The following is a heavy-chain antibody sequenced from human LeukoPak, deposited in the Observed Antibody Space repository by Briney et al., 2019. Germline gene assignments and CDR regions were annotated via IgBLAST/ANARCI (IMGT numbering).Heavy chain of an antibody. CDR3: ARDYLGYYYYMDV. CDR2: IYTSGST. CDR1: GGSISSGSCY. J-gene: IGHJ6*03. V-gene: IGHV4-61*02. Sequence: SQTLSLTCTVSGGSISSGSCYWSWIRQPAGKGLEWIGRIYTSGSTNYNPSLKSRVTISVDTSKNQFSLKLSSVTAADTAVYYCARDYLGYYYYMDVWGKGTTVTVSS.